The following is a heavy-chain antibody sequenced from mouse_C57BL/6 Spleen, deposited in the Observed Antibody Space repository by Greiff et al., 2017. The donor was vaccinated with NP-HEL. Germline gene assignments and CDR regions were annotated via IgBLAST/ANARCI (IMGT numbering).Heavy chain of an antibody. V-gene: IGHV1-72*01. D-gene: IGHD2-2*01. Sequence: QVQLQQPGAELVKPGASVKLSCKASGYTFTSDCMHWVKQRPGRGLEWIGRIDPNSGGTKYNEKFKSKATMTVDKPSSTAYMQLSSLTSEDSAAYYCARWLPHYFDYWGQGTTLTVSS. J-gene: IGHJ2*01. CDR1: GYTFTSDC. CDR3: ARWLPHYFDY. CDR2: IDPNSGGT.